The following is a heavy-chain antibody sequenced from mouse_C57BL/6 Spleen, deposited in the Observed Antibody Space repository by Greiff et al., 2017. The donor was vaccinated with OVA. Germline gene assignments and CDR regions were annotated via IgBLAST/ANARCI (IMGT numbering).Heavy chain of an antibody. CDR2: IYPGDGAT. Sequence: VQLQQSGPELVKPGASVKISCKASGYAFSSSWMNWVKQRPGKGLEWIGRIYPGDGATNYTGKFKGKATLTADKSSSTAYMQLSSLTSEDSAVYFCARRGTTVVAHWYFDVWGTGTTVTVSS. D-gene: IGHD1-1*01. CDR3: ARRGTTVVAHWYFDV. CDR1: GYAFSSSW. J-gene: IGHJ1*03. V-gene: IGHV1-82*01.